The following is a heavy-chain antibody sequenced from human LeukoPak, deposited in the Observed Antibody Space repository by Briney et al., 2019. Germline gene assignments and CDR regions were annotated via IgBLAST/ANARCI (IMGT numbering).Heavy chain of an antibody. D-gene: IGHD6-13*01. CDR3: AKDSSWYRQNWFDP. V-gene: IGHV3-23*01. Sequence: GGSLRLSCAASGFTFSSYAMNWVRQAPGKGLEWVSAISGSGGSTYYADSVKGRFTISRDNSKNTLYLQMNSLRAEDTAVYYCAKDSSWYRQNWFDPWGQGTLLTVSS. CDR2: ISGSGGST. CDR1: GFTFSSYA. J-gene: IGHJ5*02.